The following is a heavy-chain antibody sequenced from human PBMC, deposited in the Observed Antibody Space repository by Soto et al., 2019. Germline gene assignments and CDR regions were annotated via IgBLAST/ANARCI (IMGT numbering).Heavy chain of an antibody. D-gene: IGHD6-19*01. CDR2: LSGSGTST. Sequence: GGSLRLSCAASGFSFVNYAMNWVRQAPGKGLEWVSGLSGSGTSTYYADSVKGRFTISRDNSRDTLFLQMNSLTADDTAVYYCAKATKNGGWFTPFDYWGQGALVTVSS. CDR1: GFSFVNYA. V-gene: IGHV3-23*01. CDR3: AKATKNGGWFTPFDY. J-gene: IGHJ4*02.